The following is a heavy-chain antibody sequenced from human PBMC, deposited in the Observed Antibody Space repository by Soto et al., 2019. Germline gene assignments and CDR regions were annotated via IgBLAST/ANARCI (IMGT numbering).Heavy chain of an antibody. Sequence: SETLSLTCSFSVCSVTSYIFYWSCMRQRPGNALDWRVYMQQSGKANYNPSLKNRITMSMDSSKNQFYLTLNSVTAADTAVYYCAKKMRGYEMFGMLMHDGFDIWGQGKKVTVSS. D-gene: IGHD3-16*01. CDR1: VCSVTSYIFY. CDR3: AKKMRGYEMFGMLMHDGFDI. V-gene: IGHV4-61*01. J-gene: IGHJ3*02. CDR2: MQQSGKA.